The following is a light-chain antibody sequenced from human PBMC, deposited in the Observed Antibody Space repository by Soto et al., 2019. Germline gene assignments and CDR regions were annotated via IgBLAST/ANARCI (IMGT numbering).Light chain of an antibody. V-gene: IGKV3-11*01. Sequence: EMVLTQSPVTLSLSPGERATLSCRASQSVGSYLAWYQQKPGQAPRLLIYDASNRATGIPARFSGSGSGTDFTLTISSLEPEDFAVYYCQQRKNWQVTFGQGARLEIK. J-gene: IGKJ5*01. CDR2: DAS. CDR1: QSVGSY. CDR3: QQRKNWQVT.